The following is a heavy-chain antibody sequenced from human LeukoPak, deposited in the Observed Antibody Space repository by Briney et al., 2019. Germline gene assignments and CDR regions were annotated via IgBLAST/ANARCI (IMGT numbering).Heavy chain of an antibody. V-gene: IGHV1-2*02. CDR1: GYTFTGYY. J-gene: IGHJ6*03. CDR2: INPNSGGT. Sequence: AAVKVSCKASGYTFTGYYMHWVRQAPGQGLEWMGWINPNSGGTNYAQKFQGRVTITRDTSISTAYMELSRLRSDDTAVYYCARDRRDTAMVLYYYYYYMDVWGKGTTVTVSS. CDR3: ARDRRDTAMVLYYYYYYMDV. D-gene: IGHD5-18*01.